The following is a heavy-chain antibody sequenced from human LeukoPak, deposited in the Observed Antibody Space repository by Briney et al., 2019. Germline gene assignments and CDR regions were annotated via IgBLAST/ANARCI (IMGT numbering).Heavy chain of an antibody. D-gene: IGHD5-18*01. J-gene: IGHJ4*02. Sequence: ASVKVSCKASGGTFSSYAISWVRQAPGQGLEWMGGIIPIFGTANYAQKFQGRVTITTDESTSTAYMELSSLRSEDTAVYYCARTGYSYGSYYFDYWGQGTLVTVSS. V-gene: IGHV1-69*05. CDR3: ARTGYSYGSYYFDY. CDR2: IIPIFGTA. CDR1: GGTFSSYA.